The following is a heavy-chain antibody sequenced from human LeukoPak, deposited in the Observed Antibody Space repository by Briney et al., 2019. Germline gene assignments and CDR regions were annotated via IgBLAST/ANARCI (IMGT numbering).Heavy chain of an antibody. CDR1: GFTFSSYA. CDR3: AKAREIGPYHYYYMDV. V-gene: IGHV3-23*01. J-gene: IGHJ6*03. CDR2: VSASGYST. Sequence: QTGGSLRLSCAASGFTFSSYAMTWVRQAPGKGLEWVSGVSASGYSTYYADSAKGRFTTSRDNSKNTLYVQMNSLRAEDTAVYYCAKAREIGPYHYYYMDVWGKGTTVTVSS.